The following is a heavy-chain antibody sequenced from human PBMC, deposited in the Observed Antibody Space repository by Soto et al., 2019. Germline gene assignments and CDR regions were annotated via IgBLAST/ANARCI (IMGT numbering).Heavy chain of an antibody. J-gene: IGHJ4*02. Sequence: GSLRLSCAASGFTFSSYSMNWVRQAPGKGLEWVSSISSSSSYIYYADSVKGRFTISRDNAKNSLYLQMNSLRAEDTAVYYCAKSYYGSGTSVQPFDYWGQGTLVTVSS. CDR3: AKSYYGSGTSVQPFDY. CDR2: ISSSSSYI. V-gene: IGHV3-21*01. D-gene: IGHD3-10*01. CDR1: GFTFSSYS.